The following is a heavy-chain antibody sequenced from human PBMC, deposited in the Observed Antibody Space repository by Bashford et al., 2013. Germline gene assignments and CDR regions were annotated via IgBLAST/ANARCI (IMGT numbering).Heavy chain of an antibody. J-gene: IGHJ5*02. CDR1: GGTFSSYA. CDR2: IIPIFGTA. V-gene: IGHV1-69*06. D-gene: IGHD6-19*01. Sequence: SVKVSCKASGGTFSSYAISWVRQAPGQGLEWMGGIIPIFGTANYAQKFQGRVTITADKSTSTAYMELSSLRSEDTAVYYCARGYSSGFGLFDPWGQGTLVTVSS. CDR3: ARGYSSGFGLFDP.